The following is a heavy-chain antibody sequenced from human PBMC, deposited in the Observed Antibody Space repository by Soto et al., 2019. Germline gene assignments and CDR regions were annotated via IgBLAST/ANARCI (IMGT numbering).Heavy chain of an antibody. CDR3: ARGVPATAGVSVGAFDI. D-gene: IGHD2-2*01. V-gene: IGHV4-4*07. CDR2: IDASGST. CDR1: GGSISTYY. J-gene: IGHJ3*02. Sequence: NPSETLSLTCTVSGGSISTYYCNWIRQPAGKGLEWIGRIDASGSTDYNPSLKSRVSMSADTSKNQFSLKLSSVTAADTAVYYCARGVPATAGVSVGAFDIWGQGTMVTVSS.